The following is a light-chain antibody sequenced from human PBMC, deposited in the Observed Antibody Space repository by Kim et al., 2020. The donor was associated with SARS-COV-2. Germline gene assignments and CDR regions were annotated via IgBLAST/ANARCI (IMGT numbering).Light chain of an antibody. Sequence: ASKGDKVTSNGRASRGISSYLAWYQQKPGKAPKLRIYAASTLQSGVPSRFSGSGSGTDFTLTISCLQSEDFATCYCQQYYSYPLTFGGGTKVDIK. V-gene: IGKV1-8*01. J-gene: IGKJ4*01. CDR2: AAS. CDR3: QQYYSYPLT. CDR1: RGISSY.